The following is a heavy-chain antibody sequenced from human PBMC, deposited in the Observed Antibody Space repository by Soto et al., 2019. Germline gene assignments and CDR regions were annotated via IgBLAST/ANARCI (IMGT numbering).Heavy chain of an antibody. CDR3: AHRRTKRATIYFDY. V-gene: IGHV2-5*02. CDR1: GFSLITSGEG. CDR2: MYWGDDK. J-gene: IGHJ4*02. Sequence: QITLKESGPTLVKPTQTLTLTCTFSGFSLITSGEGVGWIRQPPGKALEWLALMYWGDDKRYSPSLKSRPTTTRDTSKNPVALTMTNLDPVDTATYYCAHRRTKRATIYFDYWGQGTLVTVAS.